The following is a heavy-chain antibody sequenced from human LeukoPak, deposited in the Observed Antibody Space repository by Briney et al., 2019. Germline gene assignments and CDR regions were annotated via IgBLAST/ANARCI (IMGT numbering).Heavy chain of an antibody. CDR1: GGSISSYY. CDR2: IYYSGST. CDR3: ARDRGAFEY. V-gene: IGHV4-59*12. J-gene: IGHJ4*02. D-gene: IGHD1-26*01. Sequence: SETLSLTCTVSGGSISSYYWSWIRQPPGKGLEWIGYIYYSGSTNYNPSLKSRVTMSVDTSKNHFSLKLRSVTAADTAVYYCARDRGAFEYWGQGTLVTVSS.